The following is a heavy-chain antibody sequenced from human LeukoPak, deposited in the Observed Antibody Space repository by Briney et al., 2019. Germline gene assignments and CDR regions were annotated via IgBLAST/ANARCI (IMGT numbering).Heavy chain of an antibody. V-gene: IGHV3-33*01. Sequence: GGSLRLSCAASGFTFSRYGMHWVRQAPGKGLEWVAVIWFDGSNTYYADSVKGRFTISRDNSKNTLYLQMNSLRAEDTAVYCCARDKSNIAALDYWGQGTLVTVSS. CDR2: IWFDGSNT. J-gene: IGHJ4*02. D-gene: IGHD6-13*01. CDR3: ARDKSNIAALDY. CDR1: GFTFSRYG.